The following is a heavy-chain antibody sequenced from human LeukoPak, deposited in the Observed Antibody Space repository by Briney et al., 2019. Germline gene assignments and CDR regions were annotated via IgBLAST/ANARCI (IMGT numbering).Heavy chain of an antibody. CDR3: ARAGHSSGWYYDY. D-gene: IGHD6-19*01. Sequence: GGSLRLSCAASGFTFSSYAMHWVRQAPGKGLEWVAVISYDGSNKYYADSVKGRFAISRDNSKNTLYLQMNSLRAEDTAVYYCARAGHSSGWYYDYWGQGTLVTVSS. V-gene: IGHV3-30*09. J-gene: IGHJ4*02. CDR1: GFTFSSYA. CDR2: ISYDGSNK.